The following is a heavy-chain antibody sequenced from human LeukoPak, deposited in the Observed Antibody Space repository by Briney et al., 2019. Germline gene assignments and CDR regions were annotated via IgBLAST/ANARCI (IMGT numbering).Heavy chain of an antibody. CDR3: ARHQGDGYNPYYYYYYYMDV. D-gene: IGHD5-24*01. CDR1: GYSCTSYW. CDR2: VYPGDSDT. Sequence: GESLKISGKGAGYSCTSYWIGGVRQMPGKGLEWMGIVYPGDSDTRYSASFQGHVTREDDKSISTAYLQWSSLKTSDPAMYYCARHQGDGYNPYYYYYYYMDVWGKGTTVTVSS. J-gene: IGHJ6*03. V-gene: IGHV5-51*01.